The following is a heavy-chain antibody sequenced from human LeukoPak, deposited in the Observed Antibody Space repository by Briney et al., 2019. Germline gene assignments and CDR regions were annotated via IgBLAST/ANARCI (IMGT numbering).Heavy chain of an antibody. D-gene: IGHD6-19*01. CDR2: INPNTGDT. V-gene: IGHV1-2*02. CDR3: ARDRAGSVWHFDY. J-gene: IGHJ4*02. CDR1: AYTFLGFY. Sequence: GASVKVSCKASAYTFLGFYIHWVRQAPGQGLEWMGWINPNTGDTNYAQKFQGRVTMTGDTSITTVYMELSTLRSNDTAVYYCARDRAGSVWHFDYWGQGTLVTVSS.